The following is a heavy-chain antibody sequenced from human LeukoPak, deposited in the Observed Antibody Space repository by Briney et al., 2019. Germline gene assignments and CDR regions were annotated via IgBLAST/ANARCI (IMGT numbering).Heavy chain of an antibody. Sequence: SETLSLTCTVSGGSISSSSYYWGWIRQPPGKGLEWIGSIYYSGSTYYNPSLKSRVTISVDTSKNQFSLKLSSVTAADTAVYYCARPHQDGYGFAPHKDVWGQGTTVTVSS. D-gene: IGHD5-18*01. CDR3: ARPHQDGYGFAPHKDV. J-gene: IGHJ6*02. V-gene: IGHV4-39*01. CDR2: IYYSGST. CDR1: GGSISSSSYY.